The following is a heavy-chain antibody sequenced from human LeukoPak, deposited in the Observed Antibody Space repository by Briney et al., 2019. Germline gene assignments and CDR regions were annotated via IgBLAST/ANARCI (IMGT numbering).Heavy chain of an antibody. V-gene: IGHV1-2*02. CDR2: INPSSGGT. CDR1: GYTFTGYY. CDR3: ARDPLYYYDSSGYSVSYFDY. Sequence: ASVKVSCKASGYTFTGYYMHWVRQAPGQGLEWMGWINPSSGGTNYAQKLQGRVTMTTDTSTSTAYMELRSLRSDDTAVYYCARDPLYYYDSSGYSVSYFDYWGQGTLVTVSS. D-gene: IGHD3-22*01. J-gene: IGHJ4*02.